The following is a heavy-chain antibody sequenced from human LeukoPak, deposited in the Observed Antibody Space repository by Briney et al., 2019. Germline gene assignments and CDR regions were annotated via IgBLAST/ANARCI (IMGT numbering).Heavy chain of an antibody. V-gene: IGHV3-66*02. Sequence: GGSLRLACAASGFTVSGNYMSWVRQAPGKGLEWVSVINSGGSTYYADSVKGRFTISRDNSKNTLYLQMNSLRAEDTALYYCAREEGYCSSTSCPYAFDIWGQGTMVTVSS. D-gene: IGHD2-2*01. CDR3: AREEGYCSSTSCPYAFDI. CDR2: INSGGST. CDR1: GFTVSGNY. J-gene: IGHJ3*02.